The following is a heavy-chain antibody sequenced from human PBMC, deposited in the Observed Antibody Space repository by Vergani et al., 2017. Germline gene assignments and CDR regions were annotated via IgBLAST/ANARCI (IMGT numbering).Heavy chain of an antibody. D-gene: IGHD6-13*01. CDR1: GYSFTSYW. V-gene: IGHV5-51*03. Sequence: EVQLVQSGAEVKKPGESLKISCKGSGYSFTSYWIGWVRQMPGKGLEWMGIIYPGDSDTKYSPSFQGQVTISADKSISTAYLQWSSLKASDTAMYYCARRVYSSSWYDGNCFDPWGQGTLVTVSS. CDR3: ARRVYSSSWYDGNCFDP. CDR2: IYPGDSDT. J-gene: IGHJ5*02.